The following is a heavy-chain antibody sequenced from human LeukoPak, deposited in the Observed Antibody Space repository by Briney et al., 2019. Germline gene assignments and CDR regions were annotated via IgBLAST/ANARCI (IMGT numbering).Heavy chain of an antibody. J-gene: IGHJ4*02. CDR1: GFTFSDYE. CDR3: AREDYYDSSGPPY. CDR2: ISVSGTTI. V-gene: IGHV3-48*03. D-gene: IGHD3-22*01. Sequence: GGSLRLSCAASGFTFSDYEMNWVRQAPGKGLEWLSHISVSGTTIHYADSVKGRFTISRDNAKNSLYLQMNSLRAEDTAVYYCAREDYYDSSGPPYWGQGTLVTVSS.